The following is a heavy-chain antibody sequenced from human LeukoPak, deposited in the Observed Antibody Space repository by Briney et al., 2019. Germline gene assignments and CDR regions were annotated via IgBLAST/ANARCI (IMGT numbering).Heavy chain of an antibody. CDR1: GYSFTTYW. Sequence: GESLKISCKGSGYSFTTYWIAWVRQMPGKGLEWMGIIYPSDSDTRYSSSFQGQVTISADKSISTAYLQWSSLKASDTAMYYCARWLGGANVDYWGQGTLVTVSS. D-gene: IGHD4/OR15-4a*01. CDR3: ARWLGGANVDY. V-gene: IGHV5-51*01. CDR2: IYPSDSDT. J-gene: IGHJ4*02.